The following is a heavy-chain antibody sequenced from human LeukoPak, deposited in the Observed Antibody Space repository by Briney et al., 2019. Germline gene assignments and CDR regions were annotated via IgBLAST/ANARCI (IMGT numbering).Heavy chain of an antibody. J-gene: IGHJ4*02. CDR1: GLTVSSNY. Sequence: GGSLRLSCAVSGLTVSSNYMSWVRQAPEKGLEWVSIIYSGGSTYYADSVKGRFTISRDNSKNTLYLQMNSLRAEDSAVYYCARVGYTGTWYSSPPFDYWGQGTLVTVSS. CDR3: ARVGYTGTWYSSPPFDY. CDR2: IYSGGST. D-gene: IGHD6-13*01. V-gene: IGHV3-66*01.